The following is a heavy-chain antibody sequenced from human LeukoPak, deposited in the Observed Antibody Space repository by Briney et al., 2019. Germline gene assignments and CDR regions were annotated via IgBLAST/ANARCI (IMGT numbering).Heavy chain of an antibody. CDR3: ARRGVVIRVILVGFHKEAYYFDS. Sequence: GRSLRLSCAVSGITLSNYGMSWVRQAPGKGLEWLAGISGGGGGTTYADYVKGRFTIARDNPKNTLYLQMNSLRAEDTAVYFCARRGVVIRVILVGFHKEAYYFDSWGQGALVTVSS. J-gene: IGHJ4*02. D-gene: IGHD3-22*01. CDR2: ISGGGGGT. V-gene: IGHV3-23*01. CDR1: GITLSNYG.